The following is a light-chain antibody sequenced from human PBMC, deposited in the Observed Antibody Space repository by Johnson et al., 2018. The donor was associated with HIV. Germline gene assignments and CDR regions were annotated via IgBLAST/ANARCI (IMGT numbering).Light chain of an antibody. CDR1: SSDMGNYA. Sequence: QSVLTQPPSVSAAPGQKVTISCSGSSSDMGNYAVSWYQQLPGTAPKLLIYEKNKRPSGIPDRFSGSKSGTSATLGITGLQTGDEADYYCGTWDSSLSAHYIFGTGTKVTVL. CDR2: EKN. CDR3: GTWDSSLSAHYI. V-gene: IGLV1-51*02. J-gene: IGLJ1*01.